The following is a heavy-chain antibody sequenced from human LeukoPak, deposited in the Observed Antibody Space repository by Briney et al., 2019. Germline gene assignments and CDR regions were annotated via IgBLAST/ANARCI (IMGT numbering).Heavy chain of an antibody. V-gene: IGHV3-21*01. CDR1: GFTFSSYG. CDR2: ISSSSSYI. CDR3: ARDLHDDYGDY. J-gene: IGHJ4*02. D-gene: IGHD3-3*01. Sequence: PGGSLRLSCAASGFTFSSYGMNWVRQAPGKGLEWVSSISSSSSYIYYADSVKGRFTISRDNAKNSLYLQMNSLRAEDTAAYYCARDLHDDYGDYWGQGTLVTVSS.